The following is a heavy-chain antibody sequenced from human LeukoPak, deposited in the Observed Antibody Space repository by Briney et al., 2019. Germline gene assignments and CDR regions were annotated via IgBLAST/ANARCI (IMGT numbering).Heavy chain of an antibody. CDR2: IIPILGIA. V-gene: IGHV1-69*04. CDR1: GGTFSSYA. D-gene: IGHD2-2*01. J-gene: IGHJ6*02. CDR3: ARDLNIVVVPAAIRDYYYGMDV. Sequence: GASVKVSCKASGGTFSSYAISWGRQAPGQGLEWMGRIIPILGIANYAQKFQGRVTITADKSTSTAYMELSSLRSEDTAVYYCARDLNIVVVPAAIRDYYYGMDVWGQGTTVTVSS.